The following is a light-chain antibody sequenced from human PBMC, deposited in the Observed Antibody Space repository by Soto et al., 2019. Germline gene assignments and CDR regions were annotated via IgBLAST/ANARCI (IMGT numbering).Light chain of an antibody. V-gene: IGLV1-47*01. CDR2: RNN. J-gene: IGLJ2*01. CDR1: SSNIGSNY. Sequence: QSVLTQPHSASGTPGQRVTISCSGSSSNIGSNYVYWYQQLPGTAPKLLIYRNNQRPSGVPGRFSGSKSGTSASLAISGLRSEDEADYYCAAWDDSLSGPVFGGGTKLTVL. CDR3: AAWDDSLSGPV.